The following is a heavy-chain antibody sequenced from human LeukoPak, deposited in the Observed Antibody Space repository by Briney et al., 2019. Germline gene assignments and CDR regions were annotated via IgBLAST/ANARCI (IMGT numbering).Heavy chain of an antibody. D-gene: IGHD5-12*01. J-gene: IGHJ4*02. V-gene: IGHV1-2*02. CDR3: ARVTSRIVATLIDY. CDR2: INPNSGGT. Sequence: GASVKVSCKASGYTFTGYYMHWVRQAPGQGLEWMGWINPNSGGTNYAQKFQGRVTTTRDTSISTAYMELSRLRSDDTAVYYCARVTSRIVATLIDYWGQGTLVTVSS. CDR1: GYTFTGYY.